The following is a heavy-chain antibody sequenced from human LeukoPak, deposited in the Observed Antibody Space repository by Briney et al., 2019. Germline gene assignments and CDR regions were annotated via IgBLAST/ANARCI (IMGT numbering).Heavy chain of an antibody. J-gene: IGHJ6*03. CDR2: IYYSGST. CDR3: ARAGDSPMDV. D-gene: IGHD2-21*01. V-gene: IGHV4-59*11. Sequence: SETLSLTCTVSGGSISSHYWSWIRRPPGKGLEWIGYIYYSGSTNYNPSLKSRVTISVDTSKNQFSLKLSSVTAADTAVYYRARAGDSPMDVWGKGTTVTVSS. CDR1: GGSISSHY.